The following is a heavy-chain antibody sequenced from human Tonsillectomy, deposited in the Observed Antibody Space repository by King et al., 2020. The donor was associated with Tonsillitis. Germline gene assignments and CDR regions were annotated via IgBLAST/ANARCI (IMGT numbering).Heavy chain of an antibody. CDR3: ARDDPFTSGTYFNAHFDY. V-gene: IGHV1-3*01. CDR2: INAGNGNT. Sequence: QLVQSGAEVKKPGASVKVSCKASGYTFADYTIHWVRQAPGQRLEWMGWINAGNGNTKFSQKFQGTVTITRDTSASTAYMELSSLRSADTAVYYCARDDPFTSGTYFNAHFDYWGQGTLVTVSS. J-gene: IGHJ4*02. CDR1: GYTFADYT. D-gene: IGHD3-10*01.